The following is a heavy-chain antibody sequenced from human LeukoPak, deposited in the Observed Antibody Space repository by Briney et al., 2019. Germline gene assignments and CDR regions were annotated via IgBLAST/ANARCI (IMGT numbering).Heavy chain of an antibody. CDR1: GGSISSSNYY. Sequence: SETLSLTCTVSGGSISSSNYYWGWIRQPPGKGLEWIASIHYSETTYYNPSLKSRVTISVDTSKNHFSLKLSSVTAADTAVYYCMRRPSGLSLDYWGQGILVTVSS. J-gene: IGHJ4*02. CDR2: IHYSETT. CDR3: MRRPSGLSLDY. D-gene: IGHD3-10*01. V-gene: IGHV4-39*02.